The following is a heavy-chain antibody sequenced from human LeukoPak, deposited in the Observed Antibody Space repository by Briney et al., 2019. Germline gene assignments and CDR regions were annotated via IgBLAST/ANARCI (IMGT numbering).Heavy chain of an antibody. V-gene: IGHV3-48*03. CDR3: AREVGATHLDY. Sequence: GGSLRLSCAASGFTFSSYEMNWVRQAPGKGLEWVSYISSSGSTIYYADSVKGRFTISRDNAKNSLYLQMNSLRAEDTAVYYCAREVGATHLDYWGQGTLVTVSS. CDR2: ISSSGSTI. CDR1: GFTFSSYE. J-gene: IGHJ4*02. D-gene: IGHD1-26*01.